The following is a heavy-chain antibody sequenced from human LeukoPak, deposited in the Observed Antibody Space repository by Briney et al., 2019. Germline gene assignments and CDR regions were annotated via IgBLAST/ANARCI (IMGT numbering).Heavy chain of an antibody. Sequence: SETLSLTCAVYGGSFSGYYWSWIRQPPGKGLEWIGEINHSGSTNYNPSLKSRVTISVDTSKNQFSLKLSSVTAADTAVYYCARAKDYYGSGGYAFDIWGQGTMVTVSS. D-gene: IGHD3-10*01. V-gene: IGHV4-34*01. CDR2: INHSGST. CDR1: GGSFSGYY. CDR3: ARAKDYYGSGGYAFDI. J-gene: IGHJ3*02.